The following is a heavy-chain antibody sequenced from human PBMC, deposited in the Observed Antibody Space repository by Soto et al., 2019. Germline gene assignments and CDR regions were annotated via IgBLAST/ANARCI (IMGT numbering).Heavy chain of an antibody. CDR3: ASQDIVVVPAARDDAFDI. J-gene: IGHJ3*02. Sequence: GESLKISRKCSGYSFTSYWIVSVRQMPGKGLEWMGIIYPGDSDTRYSPSFQGQVTISADKSISTAYLQWSSLKASDTAMYYCASQDIVVVPAARDDAFDIWGQGTMVTVSS. D-gene: IGHD2-2*01. V-gene: IGHV5-51*01. CDR2: IYPGDSDT. CDR1: GYSFTSYW.